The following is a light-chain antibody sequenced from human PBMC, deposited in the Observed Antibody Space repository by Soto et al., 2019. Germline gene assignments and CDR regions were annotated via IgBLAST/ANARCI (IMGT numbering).Light chain of an antibody. J-gene: IGLJ1*01. V-gene: IGLV1-44*01. CDR1: SSNIGRNS. Sequence: QSVLTQAPSASETPGQRVTISCSGRSSNIGRNSISWYQQFPGTAPNLLIYNTNQRPAGVPDRFSGSNSRTSASLAIRGLQSGDEDDYYGAAWDDSLNGYVFGTGTKLTVL. CDR2: NTN. CDR3: AAWDDSLNGYV.